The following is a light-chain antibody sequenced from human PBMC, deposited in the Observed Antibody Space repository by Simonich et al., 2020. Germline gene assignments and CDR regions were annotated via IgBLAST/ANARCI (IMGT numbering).Light chain of an antibody. CDR2: VDN. J-gene: IGLJ3*02. V-gene: IGLV6-57*03. CDR1: SGSIASNY. CDR3: QSYDSSIWV. Sequence: NFMLTQPHSVSESPGKTVTISCTRRSGSIASNYLQWYQQRPGRAPTTVIYVDNQRPSGVPDRFSGSIDSSSNSASLTSAGLKTEDEADYYCQSYDSSIWVFGGGTKLTVL.